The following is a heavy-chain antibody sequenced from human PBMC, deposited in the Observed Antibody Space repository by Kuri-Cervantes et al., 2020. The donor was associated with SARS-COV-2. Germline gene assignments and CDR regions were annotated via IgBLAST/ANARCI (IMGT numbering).Heavy chain of an antibody. J-gene: IGHJ4*02. CDR3: ARVRGGSYSIYYFDY. CDR2: IRSDGRNE. V-gene: IGHV3-30*02. CDR1: TFTFSTYG. D-gene: IGHD1-26*01. Sequence: GGSLRLSCAASTFTFSTYGMHWVRQAPGKGLEWVTFIRSDGRNEYYADSVKGRFTSSRDNAKNSLYLQMNGLRAEDTAVYYCARVRGGSYSIYYFDYWGQGTLVTVSS.